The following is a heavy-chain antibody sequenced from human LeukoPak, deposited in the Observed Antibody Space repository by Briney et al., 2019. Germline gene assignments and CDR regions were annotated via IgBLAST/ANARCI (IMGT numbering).Heavy chain of an antibody. D-gene: IGHD3-22*01. CDR1: GGTFSSYA. Sequence: SVKVSCKASGGTFSSYAISWVRQAPGQGLEWMGGIIPIFGTANYAQKFQGRVAITADESTSTAYMELSSLRSEDTAVYYCAREADYYDSSVYFDYWGQGTLVTVSS. CDR3: AREADYYDSSVYFDY. J-gene: IGHJ4*02. CDR2: IIPIFGTA. V-gene: IGHV1-69*13.